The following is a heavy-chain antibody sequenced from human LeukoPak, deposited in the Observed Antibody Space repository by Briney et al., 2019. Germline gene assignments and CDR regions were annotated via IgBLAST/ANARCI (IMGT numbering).Heavy chain of an antibody. CDR3: AKELTYYYDSSGYLY. V-gene: IGHV3-43*02. CDR2: ISGDGGST. Sequence: GGSLRLSCAASGFTFDDYAMRWVRQAPGKGLEWVSFISGDGGSTYYADSVKGRFTISKDNSKNSLYLQMNSLRTEDTALYYCAKELTYYYDSSGYLYWGQGTLVTVSS. D-gene: IGHD3-22*01. J-gene: IGHJ4*02. CDR1: GFTFDDYA.